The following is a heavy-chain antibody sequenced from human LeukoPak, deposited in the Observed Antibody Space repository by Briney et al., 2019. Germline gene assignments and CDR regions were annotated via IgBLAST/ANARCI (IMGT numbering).Heavy chain of an antibody. Sequence: GGSLRLSCAASGLSVSSTYMTWVRQAPGKGLEWVPVIYSGGGTNYADSLKGRFSISRDNSKNTLYLQMKSLRAEDTAVYYCVGEGKYWGQGTLVTVSS. D-gene: IGHD4-17*01. CDR3: VGEGKY. CDR2: IYSGGGT. J-gene: IGHJ4*02. CDR1: GLSVSSTY. V-gene: IGHV3-53*01.